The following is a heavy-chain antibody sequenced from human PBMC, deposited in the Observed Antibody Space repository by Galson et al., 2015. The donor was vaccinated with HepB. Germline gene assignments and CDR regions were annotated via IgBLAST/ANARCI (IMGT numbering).Heavy chain of an antibody. J-gene: IGHJ4*02. CDR2: ITPNSSDT. Sequence: SVKVSCKASGYTFTNNGISWVRQAPGQGLEWMGWITPNSSDTKYAEKVQGRVTLTADTSTSTAYMELRSLRTDDTAVYFCARRALDYWGQGTLVTVSS. V-gene: IGHV1-18*04. CDR1: GYTFTNNG. CDR3: ARRALDY.